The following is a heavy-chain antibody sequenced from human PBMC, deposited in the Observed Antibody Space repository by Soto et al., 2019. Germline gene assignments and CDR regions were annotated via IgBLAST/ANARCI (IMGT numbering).Heavy chain of an antibody. CDR3: AKDKGNLSYGYPGAFYYYYYGMDV. D-gene: IGHD5-18*01. J-gene: IGHJ6*02. CDR1: GFTFSSYG. V-gene: IGHV3-30*18. CDR2: ISYDGSNK. Sequence: GGSLRLSCAASGFTFSSYGMHWVRQAPGKGLEWVAVISYDGSNKYYADSVKGRFTISRDNSKNTLYLQMNSLRAEDTAVYYCAKDKGNLSYGYPGAFYYYYYGMDVWGQGTTVTVSS.